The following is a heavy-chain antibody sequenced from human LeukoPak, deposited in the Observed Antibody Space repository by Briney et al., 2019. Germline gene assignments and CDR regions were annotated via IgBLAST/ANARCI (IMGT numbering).Heavy chain of an antibody. V-gene: IGHV4-39*07. CDR2: IYYSGST. Sequence: SETLSLTCTVSGGSISSSSYYWGWIRQPPGKGLGWIGSIYYSGSTYYNPSLKSRVTMSVDTSKNQFSLKLNSVTAADTALYYCARDREWLIPGYFDLWGRGSLVTVSS. D-gene: IGHD6-19*01. J-gene: IGHJ2*01. CDR3: ARDREWLIPGYFDL. CDR1: GGSISSSSYY.